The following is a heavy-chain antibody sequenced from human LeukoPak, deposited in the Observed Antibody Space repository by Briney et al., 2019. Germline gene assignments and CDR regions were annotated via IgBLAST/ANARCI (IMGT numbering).Heavy chain of an antibody. V-gene: IGHV4-59*01. Sequence: PSETLSLTCTVSGGSISSYYWSWIRQPPGKGLEWIGYIYYSGSTNYNPSLKSRVTISVDTSKNQFSLKLSSVTAADTAVYYCARVGRGLPETYWGQGTLVTVSS. D-gene: IGHD2-21*02. CDR3: ARVGRGLPETY. CDR1: GGSISSYY. J-gene: IGHJ4*02. CDR2: IYYSGST.